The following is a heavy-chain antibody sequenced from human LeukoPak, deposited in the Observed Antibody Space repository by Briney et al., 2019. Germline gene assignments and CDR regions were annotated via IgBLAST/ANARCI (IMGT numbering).Heavy chain of an antibody. V-gene: IGHV3-23*01. J-gene: IGHJ1*01. Sequence: GGSLRLSCAASGFTFGSYGMSWVRQAPGKGLEWVSFITPNADRTSYADSVEGRFTISRDNPRNTLYMQMNSLRDEDTALYYCAIMHGYYDGSGYWGQWGQGTLVTASS. D-gene: IGHD3-22*01. CDR2: ITPNADRT. CDR1: GFTFGSYG. CDR3: AIMHGYYDGSGYWGQ.